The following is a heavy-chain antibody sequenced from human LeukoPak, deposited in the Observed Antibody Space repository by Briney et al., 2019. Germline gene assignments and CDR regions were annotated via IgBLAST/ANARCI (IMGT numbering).Heavy chain of an antibody. D-gene: IGHD2-2*01. Sequence: GGSLRLSCAASGFTVRSYSMHWVRQAAAKGLEWVSYISSTSSTIYYADSVRGRFTISRDNAKNSLYLQMNSLRAEDSAVYYCARQGVAADYFLDYWGQGTLVTVSS. CDR2: ISSTSSTI. CDR3: ARQGVAADYFLDY. J-gene: IGHJ4*02. V-gene: IGHV3-48*04. CDR1: GFTVRSYS.